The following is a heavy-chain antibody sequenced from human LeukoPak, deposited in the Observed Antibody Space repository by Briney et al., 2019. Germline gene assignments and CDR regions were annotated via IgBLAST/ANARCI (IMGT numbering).Heavy chain of an antibody. CDR1: GYNFPHYE. D-gene: IGHD6-13*01. Sequence: GASGKVSCKACGYNFPHYEINRGRQAPGQGLGWVGWMNPKSGNTGFAQKFQGRVTMTRNTSISTAYMEVTSLRSEDTAVYYCARGPPESSSSDYWGQGTLVTVSS. CDR3: ARGPPESSSSDY. CDR2: MNPKSGNT. J-gene: IGHJ4*02. V-gene: IGHV1-8*01.